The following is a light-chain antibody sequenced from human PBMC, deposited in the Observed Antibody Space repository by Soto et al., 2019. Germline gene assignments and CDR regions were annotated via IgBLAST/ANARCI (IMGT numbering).Light chain of an antibody. CDR3: QQANSFPLT. Sequence: EIVLTQSPGTLSLSPGERATLSCRASQSVSTSLAWYQQKPGKAPNLLIHEASILQSGVPSRFSGSGSGTEFTLTISSLQPEDFATYYCQQANSFPLTFGGGTKVDVK. CDR2: EAS. V-gene: IGKV3-11*01. CDR1: QSVSTS. J-gene: IGKJ4*01.